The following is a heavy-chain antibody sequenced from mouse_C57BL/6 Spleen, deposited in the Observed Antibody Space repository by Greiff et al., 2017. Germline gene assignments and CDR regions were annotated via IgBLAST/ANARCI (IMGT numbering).Heavy chain of an antibody. CDR1: GFSLSTSGMG. CDR3: ARISLLYVYAAGVYIDS. V-gene: IGHV8-12*01. J-gene: IGHJ2*01. CDR2: IYWDDDK. D-gene: IGHD2-2*01. Sequence: QVTLKESGPGILQSSQTLSLTCSFSGFSLSTSGMGVSWIRQPSGKGLEWLAHIYWDDDKRSNPSLKSRLTISKDTSRNQVFLTITSVDTADTATYYSARISLLYVYAAGVYIDSSGEGTTLSVSS.